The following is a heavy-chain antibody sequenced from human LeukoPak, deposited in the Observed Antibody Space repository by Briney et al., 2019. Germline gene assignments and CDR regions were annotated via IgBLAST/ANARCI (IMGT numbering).Heavy chain of an antibody. CDR2: IWYDGSNK. CDR1: GSTFSSYG. D-gene: IGHD5-18*01. Sequence: GRSLRLSCAASGSTFSSYGMHWVRQAPGKGLEWVAVIWYDGSNKYYADSVKGRFTISRDNSKNTLYLQMNSLRAEDTAVYYCARALGYSTATYFDYWGQGTLVTVSS. CDR3: ARALGYSTATYFDY. J-gene: IGHJ4*02. V-gene: IGHV3-33*01.